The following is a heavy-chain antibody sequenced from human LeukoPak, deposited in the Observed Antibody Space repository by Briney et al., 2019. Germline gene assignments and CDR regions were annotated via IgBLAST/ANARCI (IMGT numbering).Heavy chain of an antibody. Sequence: GASVKVSGKASGYTLTGYSMHWVREAPGQGLEWMGWINPNSGGTDYAQKVQGRVTMTRDTSISTAYIELSRLRSDDTAVYYCARDLPRFGGWLRAWGQGTLVTVSS. CDR1: GYTLTGYS. V-gene: IGHV1-2*02. J-gene: IGHJ5*02. CDR3: ARDLPRFGGWLRA. CDR2: INPNSGGT. D-gene: IGHD3-16*01.